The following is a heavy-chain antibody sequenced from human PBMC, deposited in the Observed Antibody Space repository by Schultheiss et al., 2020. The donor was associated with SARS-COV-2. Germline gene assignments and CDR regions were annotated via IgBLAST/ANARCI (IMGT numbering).Heavy chain of an antibody. CDR3: ARRGYSYVVYFDY. V-gene: IGHV4-61*01. CDR2: VYKMGST. D-gene: IGHD5-18*01. CDR1: GDSVSRDTSY. J-gene: IGHJ4*02. Sequence: SETLSLTCTVSGDSVSRDTSYWSWVRQTPGKGLEWIGYVYKMGSTKYSPSLKSRVTMSVDTSKNQFSLKLSSVTAADTAVYYCARRGYSYVVYFDYWGQGTLVTVSS.